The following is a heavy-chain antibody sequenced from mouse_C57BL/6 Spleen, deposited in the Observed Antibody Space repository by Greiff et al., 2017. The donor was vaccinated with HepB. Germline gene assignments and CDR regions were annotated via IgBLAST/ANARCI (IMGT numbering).Heavy chain of an antibody. J-gene: IGHJ3*01. CDR3: ARPDSSGSFAY. CDR1: GYTFTSYW. D-gene: IGHD3-2*02. CDR2: IDPSDSYT. Sequence: QVQLQQPGAELVKPGASVKLSCKASGYTFTSYWMQWVKQRPGQGLEWIGEIDPSDSYTNYNQKFKGKATLTVDTSSSTADMQLSSLTSEDSAVYYCARPDSSGSFAYWGQGTLVTVSA. V-gene: IGHV1-50*01.